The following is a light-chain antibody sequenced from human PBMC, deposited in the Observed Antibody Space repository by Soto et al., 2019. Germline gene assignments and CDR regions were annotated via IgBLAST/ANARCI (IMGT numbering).Light chain of an antibody. J-gene: IGKJ1*01. V-gene: IGKV1-27*01. CDR1: RDITDY. CDR2: AAS. Sequence: DIQMTQSPSSLSASVGDRVTITCRASRDITDYLAWYQQKPGQVPKLLIYAASTLQSGVPSRFTASGSGKDFTLTITGLQPEDFATSYCQNYNCSQWTFGQGTKVEF. CDR3: QNYNCSQWT.